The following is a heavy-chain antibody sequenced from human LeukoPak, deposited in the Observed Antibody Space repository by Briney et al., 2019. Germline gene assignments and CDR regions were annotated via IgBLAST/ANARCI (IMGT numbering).Heavy chain of an antibody. J-gene: IGHJ4*02. CDR3: AREGSGFDY. Sequence: GGSLRLSCAASGFTFSSYSMNWVRQAPGKGLEWVSSISSSSSYIYYADSVKSRFTISRDNAKNSLYLQMNRLRAEDTAVYYCAREGSGFDYWGQGTLVTVSS. CDR1: GFTFSSYS. D-gene: IGHD3-3*01. V-gene: IGHV3-21*01. CDR2: ISSSSSYI.